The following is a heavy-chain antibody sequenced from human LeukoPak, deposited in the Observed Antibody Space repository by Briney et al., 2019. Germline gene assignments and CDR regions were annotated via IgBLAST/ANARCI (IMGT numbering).Heavy chain of an antibody. V-gene: IGHV3-66*01. CDR2: IYSGGST. CDR3: AKDSSGYPDYFDY. Sequence: GGSLRLSCAASGFTVSSNYMSWVRQAPGKGLEWVSVIYSGGSTYYADSVKGRFTISRDNSENTLYLQMNSLRAEDTAVYYCAKDSSGYPDYFDYWGQGTLVTVSS. CDR1: GFTVSSNY. D-gene: IGHD3-22*01. J-gene: IGHJ4*02.